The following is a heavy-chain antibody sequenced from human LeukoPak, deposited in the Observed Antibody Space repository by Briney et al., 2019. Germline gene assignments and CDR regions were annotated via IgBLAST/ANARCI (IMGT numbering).Heavy chain of an antibody. D-gene: IGHD6-19*01. CDR2: IYYSGST. Sequence: SETLSLTCTVSGGSISSSSYYWGWIRQPPGKGLEWIGSIYYSGSTYYNPSLRSRVTISVDTSKNQFSLKLSSVTAADTAVYYCASLYSSGWYGDYFDYWGQGTLVTVSS. J-gene: IGHJ4*02. V-gene: IGHV4-39*01. CDR1: GGSISSSSYY. CDR3: ASLYSSGWYGDYFDY.